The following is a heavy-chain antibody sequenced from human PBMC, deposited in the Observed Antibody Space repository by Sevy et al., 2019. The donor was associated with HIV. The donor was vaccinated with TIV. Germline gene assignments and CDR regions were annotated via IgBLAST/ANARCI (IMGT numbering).Heavy chain of an antibody. V-gene: IGHV3-30-3*01. J-gene: IGHJ6*02. CDR1: GFTFSSYA. CDR3: ARGDIVVVVAVDGMDV. CDR2: ISYDGSNK. Sequence: GGSLRLSCAASGFTFSSYAMHWVRQAPGKGLEWVAVISYDGSNKYYADSVKGRFTISRDNSKNTLYLQMNSLRAEDTAVYYCARGDIVVVVAVDGMDVWGQGTTVTVSS. D-gene: IGHD2-15*01.